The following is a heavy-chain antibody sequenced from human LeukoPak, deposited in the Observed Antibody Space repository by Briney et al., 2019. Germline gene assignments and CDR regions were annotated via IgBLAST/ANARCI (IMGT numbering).Heavy chain of an antibody. J-gene: IGHJ4*02. CDR2: IWYDGSNK. Sequence: GGSLRLSCAASGFTFSSYGVDWARQAPGKGLEWVAVIWYDGSNKYYADSVKGRFIISRDNPKNTAYLLMNSLRSEDTAVYYCARLGSSWSFDYWGQGALVTVSS. CDR3: ARLGSSWSFDY. CDR1: GFTFSSYG. V-gene: IGHV3-33*01. D-gene: IGHD6-13*01.